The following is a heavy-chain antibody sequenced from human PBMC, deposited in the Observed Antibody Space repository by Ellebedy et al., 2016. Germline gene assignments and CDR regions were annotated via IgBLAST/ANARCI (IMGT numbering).Heavy chain of an antibody. D-gene: IGHD6-19*01. CDR1: GGSVSSDY. CDR2: VFHTGAT. V-gene: IGHV4-59*02. J-gene: IGHJ3*01. Sequence: SETLSLTCNVSGGSVSSDYWNWIRRPPGKGLEWIGFVFHTGATLHNPSLKSRVTMSVDTSKSQISLRLMSVTAADTAVYYCAKWNGGWYAFEVWGQGTMVTVSS. CDR3: AKWNGGWYAFEV.